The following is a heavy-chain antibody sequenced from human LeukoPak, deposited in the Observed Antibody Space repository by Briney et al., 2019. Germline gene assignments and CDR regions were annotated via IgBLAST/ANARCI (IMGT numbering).Heavy chain of an antibody. CDR2: ISYDGGNT. J-gene: IGHJ4*02. CDR1: RFTFSYYA. V-gene: IGHV3-30*03. Sequence: GGSLRLSCAASRFTFSYYAIHWVRQAPGKGLDWVALISYDGGNTYYADSVQGRFTISRDNSKNTLYLQMNSLRPEDTAVYYCTRGSMVRGVIMPFDHWGQGTLVTVSS. CDR3: TRGSMVRGVIMPFDH. D-gene: IGHD3-10*01.